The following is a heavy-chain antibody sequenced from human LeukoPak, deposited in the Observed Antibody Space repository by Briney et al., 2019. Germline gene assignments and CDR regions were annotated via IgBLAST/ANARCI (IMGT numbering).Heavy chain of an antibody. J-gene: IGHJ5*02. D-gene: IGHD6-13*01. CDR2: IKQDGSEK. Sequence: GGSLRLSCAASGFTFSSYCMNWVRHAPGKGLEWVANIKQDGSEKYYVDSVKGRFTISRDNPKNSLYLQMNSLRAEDTAVYHCARDMAAAGSSWFDPWGEGTLVTVSS. CDR3: ARDMAAAGSSWFDP. V-gene: IGHV3-7*01. CDR1: GFTFSSYC.